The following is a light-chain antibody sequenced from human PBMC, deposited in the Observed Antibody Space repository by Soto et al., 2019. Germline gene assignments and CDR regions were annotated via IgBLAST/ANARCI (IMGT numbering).Light chain of an antibody. CDR3: CSYAGSSTSVV. Sequence: QSVLTQPASVSGSPGPSITISCTGTSSDVGSYNLVSWYQQHPGKAPKLMIYEGSKRPSGVSNRFSGSKSGNTASLTISGRQAEDEADYYCCSYAGSSTSVVFGGGTKLTVL. J-gene: IGLJ2*01. V-gene: IGLV2-23*01. CDR1: SSDVGSYNL. CDR2: EGS.